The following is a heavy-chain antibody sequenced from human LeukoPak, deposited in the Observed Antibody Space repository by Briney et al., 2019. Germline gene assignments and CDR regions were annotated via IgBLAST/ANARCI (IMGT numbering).Heavy chain of an antibody. Sequence: GGSLRLSCAASRSTFSSYAISWVRQAPGKGLEWVSGISNSGGSRNYADSVKGRFTISRDNSKNTLYLQMNSLRAEDTAVYYFAKGDGATGTAPFDYWGRGTLVTVSS. V-gene: IGHV3-23*01. CDR3: AKGDGATGTAPFDY. D-gene: IGHD1-1*01. J-gene: IGHJ4*02. CDR1: RSTFSSYA. CDR2: ISNSGGSR.